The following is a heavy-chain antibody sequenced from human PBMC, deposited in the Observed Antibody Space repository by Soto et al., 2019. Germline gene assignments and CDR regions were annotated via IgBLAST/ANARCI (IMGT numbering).Heavy chain of an antibody. CDR2: ISYDGSNK. CDR1: GFTFSSYA. J-gene: IGHJ4*02. Sequence: GGSLRLSCAASGFTFSSYAMHWVRQAPGKGLEWVAVISYDGSNKYYADSVKGRFTISRDNSKNTLYLQMNSLRAEDTAVYYCAREEGVTAEWGYFDYWGQGTLVTVSS. D-gene: IGHD2-21*02. V-gene: IGHV3-30-3*01. CDR3: AREEGVTAEWGYFDY.